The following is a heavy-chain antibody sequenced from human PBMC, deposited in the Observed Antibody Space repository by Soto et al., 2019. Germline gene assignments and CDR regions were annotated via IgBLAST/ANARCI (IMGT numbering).Heavy chain of an antibody. CDR1: GDSISTFY. V-gene: IGHV4-59*01. CDR2: VYYTGSA. Sequence: LSLTCTVSGDSISTFYWSWLRQPPGKGLEWIGYVYYTGSADYNPSLRSRVTISVDTSRNQFSLTLRSVTTADTAVYYCARGYSHSPGMDVWGQGTTVTVSS. J-gene: IGHJ6*02. CDR3: ARGYSHSPGMDV. D-gene: IGHD6-13*01.